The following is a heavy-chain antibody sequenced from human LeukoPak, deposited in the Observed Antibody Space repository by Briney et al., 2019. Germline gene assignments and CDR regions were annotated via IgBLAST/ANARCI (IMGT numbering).Heavy chain of an antibody. V-gene: IGHV4-34*01. CDR3: GKFRYGYMGLDS. CDR2: INHSGSI. J-gene: IGHJ4*02. Sequence: SETLSLTCRVYGGSFSGYYWTWIRQPPGKGRDWIGEINHSGSINYNPSLKSRVIMSVDTSKNQFSLNVRSVTAADTAVYYCGKFRYGYMGLDSWGQGTLVTVSS. CDR1: GGSFSGYY. D-gene: IGHD5-24*01.